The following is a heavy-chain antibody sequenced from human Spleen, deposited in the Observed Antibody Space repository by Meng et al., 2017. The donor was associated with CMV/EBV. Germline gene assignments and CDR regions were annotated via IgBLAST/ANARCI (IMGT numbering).Heavy chain of an antibody. J-gene: IGHJ4*02. CDR2: IKSKTDGGTT. D-gene: IGHD1-26*01. V-gene: IGHV3-15*01. CDR3: TTPGVGATTGH. CDR1: GFTFSNAW. Sequence: EVQLGGSWGGLVKPWGSFRLICAASGFTFSNAWMSWVRQAPGKGLEWVGRIKSKTDGGTTDYAAPVKGRFTISRDDSKNTLYLQMNSLKTEDTAVYYCTTPGVGATTGHWGQGTLVTVSS.